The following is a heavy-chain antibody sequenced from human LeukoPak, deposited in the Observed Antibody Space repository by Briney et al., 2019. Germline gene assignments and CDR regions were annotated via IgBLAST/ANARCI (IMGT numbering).Heavy chain of an antibody. CDR3: AKVGYSYGYDY. Sequence: GGSLRLSCAASEFSVGSNYMTWVRQAPGKGLEWVSLIYSGGSTYYADSVKGRFTISRDNSKNTLYLQMNSLRAEDTAVYYCAKVGYSYGYDYWGQGTLVTVSS. V-gene: IGHV3-66*01. D-gene: IGHD5-18*01. CDR1: EFSVGSNY. J-gene: IGHJ4*02. CDR2: IYSGGST.